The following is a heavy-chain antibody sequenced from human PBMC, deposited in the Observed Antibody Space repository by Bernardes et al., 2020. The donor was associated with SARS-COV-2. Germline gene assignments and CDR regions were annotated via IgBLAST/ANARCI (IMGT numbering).Heavy chain of an antibody. V-gene: IGHV3-7*03. CDR3: ARSAGMDV. Sequence: GGSLRLSCAGSGFDFSDYWMTWVRQAPGKGLEWVANIKRDGRETYYVDSVKGRFTISRDNAKNLVFLQMNSLRAEDTAVFYCARSAGMDVWGQGTTVTVSS. CDR2: IKRDGRET. J-gene: IGHJ6*02. CDR1: GFDFSDYW.